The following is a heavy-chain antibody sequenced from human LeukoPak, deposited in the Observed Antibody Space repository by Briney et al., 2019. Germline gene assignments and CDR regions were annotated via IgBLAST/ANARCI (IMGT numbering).Heavy chain of an antibody. CDR3: AKFSYGDYVA. CDR1: GFVFSKNG. V-gene: IGHV3-30*02. J-gene: IGHJ5*02. Sequence: GGSLRLPCAASGFVFSKNGMHWVRQAPGKGLEWVAFIRHDETEKYYADSVKGRFTISRDNSKNTLSLQMTSLRFDDTALYYCAKFSYGDYVAWGPGTLVTVSS. CDR2: IRHDETEK. D-gene: IGHD4-17*01.